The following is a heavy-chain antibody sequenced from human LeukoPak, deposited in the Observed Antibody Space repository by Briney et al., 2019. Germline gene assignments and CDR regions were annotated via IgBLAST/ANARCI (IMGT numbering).Heavy chain of an antibody. CDR3: ARLYYYDTSGPPL. V-gene: IGHV4-39*01. CDR2: IYYSGRT. J-gene: IGHJ4*02. Sequence: SETLSLTCTVSGGSISSSSYYWGWIRQPPGKGLEWIGSIYYSGRTYYNPSLKSRVTISVDTSKNEFSLKLSSVTPADTAMYYCARLYYYDTSGPPLWGQGTLVTVSS. CDR1: GGSISSSSYY. D-gene: IGHD3-22*01.